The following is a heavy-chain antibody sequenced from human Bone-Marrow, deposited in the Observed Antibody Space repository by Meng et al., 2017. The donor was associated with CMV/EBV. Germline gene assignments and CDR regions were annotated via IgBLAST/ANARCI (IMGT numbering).Heavy chain of an antibody. D-gene: IGHD6-19*01. Sequence: GESLKISCAASGFVFSNSNMNWVRQAPGKGLEWVSSISGASTYIYYAASVEGRFTISRDNAKHSVYLQMNSLRAEDTAIYYCAKEYHGQWLYYGVDVWGQGTTVTVSS. V-gene: IGHV3-21*01. CDR2: ISGASTYI. CDR3: AKEYHGQWLYYGVDV. J-gene: IGHJ6*02. CDR1: GFVFSNSN.